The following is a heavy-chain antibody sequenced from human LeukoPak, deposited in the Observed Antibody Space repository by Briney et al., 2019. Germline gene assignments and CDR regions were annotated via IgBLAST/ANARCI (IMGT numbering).Heavy chain of an antibody. J-gene: IGHJ6*03. CDR1: GYTFTSYY. CDR3: ANGYSGYDFYYYYMDV. D-gene: IGHD5-12*01. V-gene: IGHV1-46*01. Sequence: ASVKVSCKASGYTFTSYYMHWVRQAPGQGLEWMGIINPSGGSTSYAQKFQGRVTMTRDMSTSTVYMELSSLRSEDTAVYYCANGYSGYDFYYYYMDVWGKGTTVTVSS. CDR2: INPSGGST.